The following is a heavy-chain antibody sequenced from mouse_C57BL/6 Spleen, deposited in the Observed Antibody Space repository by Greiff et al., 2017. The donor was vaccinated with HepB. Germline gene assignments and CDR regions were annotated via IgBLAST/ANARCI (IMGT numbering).Heavy chain of an antibody. J-gene: IGHJ3*01. V-gene: IGHV1-55*01. CDR1: GYTFTSYW. D-gene: IGHD1-1*01. CDR2: IYPGSGST. Sequence: QVQLQQPGAELVKPGASVKMSCKASGYTFTSYWITWVKQRPGQGLEWIGDIYPGSGSTNYNEKFKSKATLTVDTSSSTAYMQLSSLTSEDSAVYYCARFGFYYGSSYPAWFAYWGQGTLFTVSA. CDR3: ARFGFYYGSSYPAWFAY.